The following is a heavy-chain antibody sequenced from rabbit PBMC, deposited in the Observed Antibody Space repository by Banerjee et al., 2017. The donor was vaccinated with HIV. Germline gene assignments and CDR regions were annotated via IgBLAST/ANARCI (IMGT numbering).Heavy chain of an antibody. CDR2: IYVGSSGYT. CDR3: ARIGSSYEDYFSL. D-gene: IGHD8-1*01. J-gene: IGHJ4*01. CDR1: GFSFSSGYD. Sequence: QSLEESGGDLVKPGASLTLTCTASGFSFSSGYDMCWVRQAPGKGLEWIACIYVGSSGYTYYASWAKGRFTISKTSSTTVTLQMTSLTAADTATYFCARIGSSYEDYFSLWGPGTLVTVS. V-gene: IGHV1S40*01.